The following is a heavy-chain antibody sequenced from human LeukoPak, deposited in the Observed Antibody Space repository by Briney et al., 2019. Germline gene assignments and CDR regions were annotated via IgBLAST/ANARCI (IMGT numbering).Heavy chain of an antibody. D-gene: IGHD2-21*02. CDR1: GGTFSSYA. J-gene: IGHJ6*02. V-gene: IGHV1-69*04. CDR3: ARDGDPIGYYGMDV. CDR2: IIPILGIA. Sequence: GASVKVSCKASGGTFSSYAISWVRQAPGQGLEWMGRIIPILGIANYARKFQGRVTITADKSTSTAYMELSSLRSEDTAVYYCARDGDPIGYYGMDVWGQGTTVTVSS.